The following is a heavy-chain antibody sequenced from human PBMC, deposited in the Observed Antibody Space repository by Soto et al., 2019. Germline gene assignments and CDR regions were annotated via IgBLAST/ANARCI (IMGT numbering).Heavy chain of an antibody. CDR2: IHYSGST. J-gene: IGHJ4*02. V-gene: IGHV4-61*01. CDR1: GDSVSINNNY. CDR3: TRGGDAYKNGH. D-gene: IGHD2-21*01. Sequence: SETLSLTCTVSGDSVSINNNYWSWIRQPPGKGLEWIGFIHYSGSTNYNPSLKSRVTMSVDTSKNQFSLKLTSVNAADTAVYYCTRGGDAYKNGHWGQGTLVTVSS.